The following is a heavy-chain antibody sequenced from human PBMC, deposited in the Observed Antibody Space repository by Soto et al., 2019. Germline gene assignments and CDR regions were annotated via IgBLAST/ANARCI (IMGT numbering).Heavy chain of an antibody. J-gene: IGHJ4*02. CDR2: IIPIFGTA. D-gene: IGHD1-26*01. Sequence: SVKVSCKASGGTFSSYAISWVRQAPGQGLEWMGGIIPIFGTANYAQKFQGRVTITADESTSTAYMKLSSLRSEDTAVYYCARVGEEVVSGSYFDYWGQGTLVTVSS. CDR3: ARVGEEVVSGSYFDY. V-gene: IGHV1-69*13. CDR1: GGTFSSYA.